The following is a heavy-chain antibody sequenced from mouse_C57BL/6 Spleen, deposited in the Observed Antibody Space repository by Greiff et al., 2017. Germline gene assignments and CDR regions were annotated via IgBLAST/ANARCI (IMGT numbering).Heavy chain of an antibody. D-gene: IGHD1-1*01. Sequence: EVMLVESGGGLVKPGGSLKLSCAASGFTFSSYAMSWVRQTPEKRLEWVATISAGGSDTYYPDNVKGRFTISRDNAKTNQYLQMSHLQSDEPAMYYCARVHLHYYGSIYFDYWGQGATLTVSS. CDR3: ARVHLHYYGSIYFDY. J-gene: IGHJ2*01. CDR1: GFTFSSYA. V-gene: IGHV5-4*03. CDR2: ISAGGSDT.